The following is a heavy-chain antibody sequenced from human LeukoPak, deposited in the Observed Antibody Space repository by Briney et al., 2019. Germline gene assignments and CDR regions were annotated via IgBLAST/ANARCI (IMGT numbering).Heavy chain of an antibody. J-gene: IGHJ4*02. CDR1: GFTFSSYW. CDR2: IDNDGRGT. V-gene: IGHV3-74*01. Sequence: GGSLKLSCAASGFTFSSYWMHWVRQAPGKGLVWVSRIDNDGRGTSYADSVKGRFTISRDNAENRLYLQMNSLRAEDTAVYYCASLNYGPDYWGQGTLVTVSS. CDR3: ASLNYGPDY. D-gene: IGHD3-16*01.